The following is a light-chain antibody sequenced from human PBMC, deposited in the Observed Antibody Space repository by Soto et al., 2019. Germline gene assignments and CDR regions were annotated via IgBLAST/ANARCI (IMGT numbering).Light chain of an antibody. V-gene: IGKV2-28*01. CDR1: QSLLHSNGYNY. CDR3: MQALQSRT. CDR2: LGS. Sequence: DIVMTQSPLSLPVTPGEPASISCRSSQSLLHSNGYNYLDWYLQKPGQSPQLLIYLGSNRASGXPXXFSGSGSGTGFTLKISRVEAEDVGVYYCMQALQSRTFGQGTKLEIK. J-gene: IGKJ2*01.